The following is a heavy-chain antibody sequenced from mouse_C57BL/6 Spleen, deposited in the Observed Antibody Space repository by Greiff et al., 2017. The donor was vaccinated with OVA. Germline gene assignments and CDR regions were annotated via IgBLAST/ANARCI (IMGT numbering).Heavy chain of an antibody. D-gene: IGHD1-1*01. CDR3: ASGGSSYSFAY. CDR1: GFTFSDYG. J-gene: IGHJ3*01. CDR2: ISSGSSTI. V-gene: IGHV5-17*01. Sequence: EVKLVESGGGLVKPGGSLKLSCAASGFTFSDYGMHWVRQAPEKGLEWVAYISSGSSTIYYADTVKGRFTLSRDNAKNTLFLQMTSLRSEDTAMYYCASGGSSYSFAYWGQGTLVTVSA.